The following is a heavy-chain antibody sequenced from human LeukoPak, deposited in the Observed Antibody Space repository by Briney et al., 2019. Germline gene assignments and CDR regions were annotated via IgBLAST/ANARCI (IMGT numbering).Heavy chain of an antibody. Sequence: GGSLRLSCVALEFESTYFWMTWVRRAPGKGLEWVASIKQDGSEKYYVDSVKGRFTISRDNAKDSLYLQMNTLRAEDTAVYYCLRDRGYSTYDCWGQGTLVTVSS. CDR2: IKQDGSEK. D-gene: IGHD6-13*01. J-gene: IGHJ4*02. CDR1: EFESTYFW. CDR3: LRDRGYSTYDC. V-gene: IGHV3-7*01.